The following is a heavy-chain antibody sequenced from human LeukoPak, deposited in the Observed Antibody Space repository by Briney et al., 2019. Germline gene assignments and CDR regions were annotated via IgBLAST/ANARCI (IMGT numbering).Heavy chain of an antibody. CDR2: ISAYNGNT. CDR1: GYTFTSYG. D-gene: IGHD6-19*01. CDR3: ARAVTGSGWSMDYYYYYGMDV. V-gene: IGHV1-18*01. J-gene: IGHJ6*02. Sequence: ASVKVSCKASGYTFTSYGISWVRQAPEQGLEWMGWISAYNGNTNYAQKLQGRVTMTTDTSTSTAYMELRSLRSDDTAVYYCARAVTGSGWSMDYYYYYGMDVWGQGTTVTVSS.